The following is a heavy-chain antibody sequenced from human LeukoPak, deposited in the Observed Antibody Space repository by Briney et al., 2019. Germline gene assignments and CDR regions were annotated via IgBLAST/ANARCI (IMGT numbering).Heavy chain of an antibody. CDR1: GFTFSSYW. CDR3: ARGEQLEN. V-gene: IGHV3-33*08. CDR2: IWYDGSKK. D-gene: IGHD6-13*01. Sequence: GGSLRLSCAASGFTFSSYWMSWVRQAPGKGLEWVAIIWYDGSKKYYADSLRGRFTISRDNSKNTLYLQMNSLRAEDTAVYYCARGEQLENWGQGTLVTVSS. J-gene: IGHJ4*02.